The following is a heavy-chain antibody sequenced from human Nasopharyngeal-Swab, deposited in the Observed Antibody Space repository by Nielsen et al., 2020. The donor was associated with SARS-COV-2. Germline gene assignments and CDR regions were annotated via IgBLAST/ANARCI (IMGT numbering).Heavy chain of an antibody. CDR3: ARGDYDFWSGYSGPYYYYYMDV. CDR2: IYYSGST. CDR1: GGSISSSY. V-gene: IGHV4-59*01. Sequence: SETLSLTCTVSGGSISSSYWSWIRQPPGKGLEWIVYIYYSGSTNYNPSLKGRVTISVDTSKNQFSLKLSSVTAADTAVYYCARGDYDFWSGYSGPYYYYYMDVWGKGTTVTVSS. J-gene: IGHJ6*03. D-gene: IGHD3-3*01.